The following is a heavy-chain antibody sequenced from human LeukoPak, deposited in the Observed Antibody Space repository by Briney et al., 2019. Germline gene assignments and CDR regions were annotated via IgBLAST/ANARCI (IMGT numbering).Heavy chain of an antibody. J-gene: IGHJ3*02. CDR2: IQYSGNNK. CDR1: GFTFINYG. CDR3: AKGYSSGWGRAFDI. V-gene: IGHV3-30*02. Sequence: GGSLRLSCAASGFTFINYGMHWVRQAPGKGLEWVAFIQYSGNNKYYADSVKGRFTISRDNSRNTLYLQMNSLRSDDTALYYCAKGYSSGWGRAFDIWGQGTMVTVSS. D-gene: IGHD6-19*01.